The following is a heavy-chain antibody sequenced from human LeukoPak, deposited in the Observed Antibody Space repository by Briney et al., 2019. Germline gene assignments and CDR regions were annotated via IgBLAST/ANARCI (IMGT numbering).Heavy chain of an antibody. CDR3: ARMKVIKGASLDY. CDR1: GFSFSKYA. V-gene: IGHV3-30-3*01. Sequence: GGSLRLSCAASGFSFSKYAMHWVRQAPGKGLEWVAVISFDETKKYYADSVKGRFTISRDNSNNTLFLQMNSLKTEDTAVYFCARMKVIKGASLDYWGQGSLVTVSS. CDR2: ISFDETKK. J-gene: IGHJ4*02. D-gene: IGHD2/OR15-2a*01.